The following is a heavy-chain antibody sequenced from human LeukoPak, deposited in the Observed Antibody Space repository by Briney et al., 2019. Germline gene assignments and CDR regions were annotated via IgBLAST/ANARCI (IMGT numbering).Heavy chain of an antibody. Sequence: GGSLRLSCAASGFTFSSYGMHWVRQAPGKGLEWVAFIRYDGSNKYYADSVKGRFTTSRDNSKNTLYLQMNSLRAEDTAVYYCGRVAVAGTGSVQHWGQGTLVTVSS. J-gene: IGHJ1*01. D-gene: IGHD6-19*01. V-gene: IGHV3-30*02. CDR2: IRYDGSNK. CDR3: GRVAVAGTGSVQH. CDR1: GFTFSSYG.